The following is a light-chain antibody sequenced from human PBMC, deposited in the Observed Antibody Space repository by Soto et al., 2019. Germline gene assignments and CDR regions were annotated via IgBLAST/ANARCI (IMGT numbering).Light chain of an antibody. V-gene: IGKV4-1*01. CDR3: QQYYSTPPT. CDR1: QSVLYSSNNKNY. Sequence: DIVMTQSPDSLAVSLGERATINCKSSQSVLYSSNNKNYLAWYQQKPGQPPQLLIYWASTRESGVPDRFSGTGSGTDFTLTISSLHAEDVAVYYCQQYYSTPPTFGGGTKVEIK. CDR2: WAS. J-gene: IGKJ4*01.